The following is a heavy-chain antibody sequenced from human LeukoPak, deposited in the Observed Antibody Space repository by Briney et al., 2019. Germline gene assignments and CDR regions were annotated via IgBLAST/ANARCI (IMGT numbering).Heavy chain of an antibody. D-gene: IGHD1-26*01. CDR2: ISGSGAST. CDR1: GFTFSTNA. V-gene: IGHV3-23*01. Sequence: GGSLRLSCLTSGFTFSTNAMSWVRQAPGKGLEWISGISGSGASTYYADSVTGRFTISRDNSRNTLYLQMNSLRGDDTAVYYCAKDVGKWESLHFFDYWGQGTLVTVSS. CDR3: AKDVGKWESLHFFDY. J-gene: IGHJ4*02.